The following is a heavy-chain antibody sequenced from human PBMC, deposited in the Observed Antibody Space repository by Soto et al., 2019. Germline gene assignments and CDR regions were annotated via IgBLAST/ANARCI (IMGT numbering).Heavy chain of an antibody. CDR1: GFTFSAYS. J-gene: IGHJ4*01. CDR3: VRSVILSGGSYKGLTRLHYFDT. V-gene: IGHV3-48*02. Sequence: GVSLSLFCTASGFTFSAYSINWVRQGPGKGLEWVSYISSSSSTIYYADSVKGRFTISRDNAKNSMSLQMDSLRDEDTAVYYSVRSVILSGGSYKGLTRLHYFDTWWPETLVTVSS. CDR2: ISSSSSTI. D-gene: IGHD3-9*01.